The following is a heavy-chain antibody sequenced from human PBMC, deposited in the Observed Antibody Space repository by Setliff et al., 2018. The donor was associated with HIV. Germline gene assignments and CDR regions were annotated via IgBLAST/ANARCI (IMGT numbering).Heavy chain of an antibody. D-gene: IGHD6-19*01. CDR3: ARHHISGWYSFDY. Sequence: SETLSLTCAVSGYSISGGYYWGWIRQPPGKGLEWIASFYHRGNTYYNPSFISRVTMSVDTSKNQFSLRLSSVTAADTAVYYCARHHISGWYSFDYWGQGTLVTVSS. CDR2: FYHRGNT. CDR1: GYSISGGYY. J-gene: IGHJ4*02. V-gene: IGHV4-38-2*01.